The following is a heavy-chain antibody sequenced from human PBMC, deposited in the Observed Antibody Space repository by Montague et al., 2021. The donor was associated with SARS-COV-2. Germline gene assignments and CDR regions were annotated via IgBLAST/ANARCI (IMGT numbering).Heavy chain of an antibody. Sequence: ALVKPTQTLTLTCTFSGFSLSTSGMCMTWIRQLPGKALEWLARIDWDGDKYYNTSLKSRLTISKDTSKNLVVLTMTNMDPVDTATYYCARGPSDTYYYNGMDVWGQGTTVTVSS. J-gene: IGHJ6*02. CDR1: GFSLSTSGMC. V-gene: IGHV2-70*11. CDR2: IDWDGDK. CDR3: ARGPSDTYYYNGMDV.